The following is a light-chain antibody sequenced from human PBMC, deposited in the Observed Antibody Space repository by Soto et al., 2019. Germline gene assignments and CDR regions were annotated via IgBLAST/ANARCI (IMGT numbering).Light chain of an antibody. J-gene: IGLJ3*02. CDR2: DVS. CDR3: CSYAGSYTWV. CDR1: SSDVGNYNY. Sequence: QSALTQPRSVSGSPGQSVTISCTGTSSDVGNYNYVSWYQQDPGKAPKLMIYDVSKRPSGVPDRFSGSKSGNTASLTISGLQADDEADYYCCSYAGSYTWVFGGGTKLTVL. V-gene: IGLV2-11*01.